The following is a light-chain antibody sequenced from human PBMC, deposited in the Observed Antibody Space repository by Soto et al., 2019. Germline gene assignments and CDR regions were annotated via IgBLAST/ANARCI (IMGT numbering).Light chain of an antibody. CDR1: QSISSW. CDR2: KAS. J-gene: IGKJ4*01. Sequence: DLQMTQSPSALSASVGDRVTITFRASQSISSWFAWYQQKPGKAPKLLIYKASSLESGVPSRFSGSGSGTEFTLTISSLQPDDFAPYYCQQYNSYPLTFGGGLKV. CDR3: QQYNSYPLT. V-gene: IGKV1-5*03.